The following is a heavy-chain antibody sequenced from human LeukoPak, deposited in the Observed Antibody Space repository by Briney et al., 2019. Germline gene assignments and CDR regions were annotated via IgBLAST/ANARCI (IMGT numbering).Heavy chain of an antibody. CDR1: GFTFSSYS. Sequence: GXXLRLSCAASGFTFSSYSMNWVRQAPGKGLEWVSSISSSSSYIYYADSVKGRFTISRDNAKNSLYLQMNSLRAEDTAVYYCARDGGYVLDYWGQGTLVTVSS. J-gene: IGHJ4*02. CDR3: ARDGGYVLDY. V-gene: IGHV3-21*01. D-gene: IGHD5-12*01. CDR2: ISSSSSYI.